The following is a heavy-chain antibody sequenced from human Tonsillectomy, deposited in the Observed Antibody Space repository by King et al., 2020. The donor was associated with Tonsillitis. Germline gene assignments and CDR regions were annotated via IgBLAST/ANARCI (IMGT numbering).Heavy chain of an antibody. CDR3: ARDLGYCVDAFDI. J-gene: IGHJ3*02. CDR1: GFTVSTNN. D-gene: IGHD1-26*01. Sequence: EVQLVESGGGLIQPGGSQRVSCAASGFTVSTNNMAWVRQAPGQGLEWVSVIYGGGETFYADSVKGRFTISRDDSKNTLYLQMNNLGAEDTAVYYCARDLGYCVDAFDIWGQGTLVTISS. V-gene: IGHV3-53*01. CDR2: IYGGGET.